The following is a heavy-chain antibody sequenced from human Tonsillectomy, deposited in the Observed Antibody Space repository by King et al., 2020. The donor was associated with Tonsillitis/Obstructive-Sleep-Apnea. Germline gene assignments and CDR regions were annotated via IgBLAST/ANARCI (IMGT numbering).Heavy chain of an antibody. CDR2: INHSGST. J-gene: IGHJ6*03. CDR1: GGSFSGYF. CDR3: ARGGYCSSTSCLKIYYYMDV. Sequence: VQLPQWGAGLLKPSETLSLTCAVYGGSFSGYFWNWIRQPPGKGLEWIGEINHSGSTNYNPSLKSRVTISVDTSKNQFSLKLSSVTAADTAVNYCARGGYCSSTSCLKIYYYMDVWGKGTTVTVSS. V-gene: IGHV4-34*01. D-gene: IGHD2-2*01.